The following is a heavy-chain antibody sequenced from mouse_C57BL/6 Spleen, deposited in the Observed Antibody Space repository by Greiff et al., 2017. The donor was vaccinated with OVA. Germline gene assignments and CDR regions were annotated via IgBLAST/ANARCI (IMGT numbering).Heavy chain of an antibody. Sequence: VQLKESGAELVRPGASVKLSCTASGFNIKDDYLPWVKQRPEQGLEWIGWLDPENGDTEYASKFQGKAPITADTSSNTAYLQLSSLTSEDTAVYYCTSYYYGSSLWFAYWGQGTLVTVSA. V-gene: IGHV14-4*01. J-gene: IGHJ3*01. CDR2: LDPENGDT. CDR3: TSYYYGSSLWFAY. CDR1: GFNIKDDY. D-gene: IGHD1-1*01.